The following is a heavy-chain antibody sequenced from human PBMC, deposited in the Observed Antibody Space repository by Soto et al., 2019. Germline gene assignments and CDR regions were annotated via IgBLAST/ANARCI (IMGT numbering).Heavy chain of an antibody. CDR2: IIPIFGTA. CDR1: GGTFSSYA. J-gene: IGHJ4*02. D-gene: IGHD3-10*01. CDR3: ASDYYYGSGSYPYYFDY. Sequence: QVQLVQSGAEVKKPGSSVKVSCKASGGTFSSYAISWVRQAPGQGLEWMGGIIPIFGTANYAQKFQGRVTITADESTSTAYMELSSLRSEDTAVYYCASDYYYGSGSYPYYFDYWGQGTLVTVSS. V-gene: IGHV1-69*01.